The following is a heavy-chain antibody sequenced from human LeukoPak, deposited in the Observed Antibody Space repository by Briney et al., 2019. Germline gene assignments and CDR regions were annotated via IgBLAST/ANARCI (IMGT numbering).Heavy chain of an antibody. D-gene: IGHD2-8*01. Sequence: GGSLRLSCAASGFTFSSYAMSWVRQAPGKGLEWVSAISGSGGSTFYADSVKGRFTISRDNSKNTLYLQMNSLRAEDAAVYYCAKDPVLMVYTTPDYWGQGTLITVSS. V-gene: IGHV3-23*01. CDR1: GFTFSSYA. CDR2: ISGSGGST. CDR3: AKDPVLMVYTTPDY. J-gene: IGHJ4*02.